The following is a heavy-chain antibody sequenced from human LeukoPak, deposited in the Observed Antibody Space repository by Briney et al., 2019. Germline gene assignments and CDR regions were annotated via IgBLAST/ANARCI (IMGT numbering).Heavy chain of an antibody. D-gene: IGHD3-3*01. V-gene: IGHV1-2*02. CDR1: GYTFTGSY. CDR2: INPDSGGT. CDR3: ARDNDFWSGYCFDY. J-gene: IGHJ4*02. Sequence: ASVKVSCKASGYTFTGSYIHWVRQAPGHGLEWMGWINPDSGGTNYAQKFQGRVTMTRDTSISTAYMDLSRLRSDDTAVYYCARDNDFWSGYCFDYWGQGTLVTVSS.